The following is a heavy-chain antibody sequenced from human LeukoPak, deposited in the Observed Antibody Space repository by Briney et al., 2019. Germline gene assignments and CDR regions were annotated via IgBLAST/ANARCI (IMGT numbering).Heavy chain of an antibody. CDR2: IYYSGST. CDR1: GGSFSGYY. CDR3: ASANYYYYGMDV. V-gene: IGHV4-59*08. J-gene: IGHJ6*02. Sequence: PSETLSLTCAVYGGSFSGYYWSWIRQPPGKGLEWIGYIYYSGSTNYNPSLKSRVTISVDTSKNQFSLKLSSVTAADTAVYYCASANYYYYGMDVWGQGTTVTVSS.